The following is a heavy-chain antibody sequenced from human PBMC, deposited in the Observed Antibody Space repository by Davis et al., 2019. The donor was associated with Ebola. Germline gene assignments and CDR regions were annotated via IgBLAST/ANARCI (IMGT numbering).Heavy chain of an antibody. J-gene: IGHJ4*02. CDR2: ISAYNGNT. CDR3: ARGERQDVLLWFGEFPFDY. V-gene: IGHV1-18*04. Sequence: AASVKVSCKASGYTFTSYGISWVRQAPGQGLEWMGWISAYNGNTNYAQKLQGRVTMTTDTSTSTAYMEVGSLRSDDTAVYYCARGERQDVLLWFGEFPFDYWGQGTLVTVSS. D-gene: IGHD3-10*01. CDR1: GYTFTSYG.